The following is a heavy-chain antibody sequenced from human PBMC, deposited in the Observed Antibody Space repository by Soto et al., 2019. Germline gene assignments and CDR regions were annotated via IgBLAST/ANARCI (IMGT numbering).Heavy chain of an antibody. CDR3: ARDTIVVVPAAALGGYGHYYYYYGMDV. Sequence: EVQLVESGGGLVQPGGSLRLSCAASGFTFSSYWMHWVRQAPGKGLVWVSRINSDGSSTSYADSVKGRFTISRDNAKNTLYLQMNSLRAEDTAVYYCARDTIVVVPAAALGGYGHYYYYYGMDVWGRGTTVTVSS. D-gene: IGHD2-2*01. CDR2: INSDGSST. V-gene: IGHV3-74*01. CDR1: GFTFSSYW. J-gene: IGHJ6*02.